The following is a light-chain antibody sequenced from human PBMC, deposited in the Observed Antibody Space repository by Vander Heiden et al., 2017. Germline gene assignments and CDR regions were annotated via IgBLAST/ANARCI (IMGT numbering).Light chain of an antibody. CDR1: QGISSY. V-gene: IGKV1-9*01. Sequence: DIQLTQSPSFLSASVGDRVTITCRASQGISSYLAWYQQKPGKAPKLLIYAASTLQSGVPSRFSGSRSGTEFTLTISSLHPEDLATYYCLQLKSYPPTFRGRIRVGI. CDR2: AAS. J-gene: IGKJ4*01. CDR3: LQLKSYPPT.